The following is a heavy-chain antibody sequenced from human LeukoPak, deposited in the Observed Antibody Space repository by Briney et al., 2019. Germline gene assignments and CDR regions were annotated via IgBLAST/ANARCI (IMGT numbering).Heavy chain of an antibody. Sequence: PGGSLRLSCTASGFSFSRYWLSWVRPAPGKGLEWVANIKFDGNEKYYVDSVKGRFTISRDNAKNSLYLQMNSLRAEDTALYYCAKDISPVGAAADYWGQGTLVTVSS. CDR2: IKFDGNEK. CDR1: GFSFSRYW. V-gene: IGHV3-7*03. J-gene: IGHJ4*02. D-gene: IGHD1-26*01. CDR3: AKDISPVGAAADY.